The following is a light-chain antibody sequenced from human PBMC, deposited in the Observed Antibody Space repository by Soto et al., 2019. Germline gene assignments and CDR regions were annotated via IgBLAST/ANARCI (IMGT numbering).Light chain of an antibody. J-gene: IGKJ4*01. CDR3: QQFNDCPLT. V-gene: IGKV3-15*01. CDR2: GAF. CDR1: QSVRSN. Sequence: EIQMTQSPVTLSASLGDRATLSCRASQSVRSNLDWYQQKPGQAPNLLIYGAFTLHSGIPTRFSGTGSGTEFTLTISSLQSEDFATYYCQQFNDCPLTFGGGTKVDI.